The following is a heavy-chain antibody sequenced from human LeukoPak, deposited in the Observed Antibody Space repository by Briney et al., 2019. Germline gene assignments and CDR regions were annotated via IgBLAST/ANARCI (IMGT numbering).Heavy chain of an antibody. D-gene: IGHD1-7*01. Sequence: PGGSLRLSCAASGFTFKTYAMTWVRQAPGKGLDWVSAISGSGSNTYYADSVKGRFTIFRDNSKNTLYLQMNSLRAEDTAIYYCAKDRSGNYPNWFDPWGRGTLVTVSS. V-gene: IGHV3-23*01. CDR2: ISGSGSNT. CDR3: AKDRSGNYPNWFDP. CDR1: GFTFKTYA. J-gene: IGHJ5*02.